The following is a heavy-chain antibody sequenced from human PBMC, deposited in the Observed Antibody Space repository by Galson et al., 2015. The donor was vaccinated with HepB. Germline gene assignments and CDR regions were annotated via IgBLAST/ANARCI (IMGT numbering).Heavy chain of an antibody. J-gene: IGHJ4*02. Sequence: SVKVSCKASGGTFSSYAISWVRQAPGQGLEWMGGIIPIFGIANYAQKFQGRVTITADESTSTAHMELSSLRSEDTAVYYCARVGYCSSTSCPWDYWGQGTLVTVSS. V-gene: IGHV1-69*13. CDR3: ARVGYCSSTSCPWDY. D-gene: IGHD2-2*01. CDR1: GGTFSSYA. CDR2: IIPIFGIA.